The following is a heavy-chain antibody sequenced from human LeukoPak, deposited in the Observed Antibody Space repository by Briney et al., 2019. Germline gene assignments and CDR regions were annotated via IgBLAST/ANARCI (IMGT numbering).Heavy chain of an antibody. Sequence: GGSLRLSCAASGFTVSSNYMSWVRQAPGKGLEWVSVIYSGGSTYYADSVKGRFTISKDNPKNTLYLQMNSLRAEDTAVYYCATAGRGNWFDPWGQGTLVTVSS. CDR2: IYSGGST. J-gene: IGHJ5*02. CDR1: GFTVSSNY. CDR3: ATAGRGNWFDP. D-gene: IGHD2-15*01. V-gene: IGHV3-66*01.